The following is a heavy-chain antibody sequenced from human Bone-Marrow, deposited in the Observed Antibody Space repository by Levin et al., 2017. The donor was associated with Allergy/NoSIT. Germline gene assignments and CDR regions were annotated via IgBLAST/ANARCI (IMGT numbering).Heavy chain of an antibody. J-gene: IGHJ4*02. CDR2: INHGGNT. CDR3: ARPGRKCTGDNCYSWADY. Sequence: PSETLSLTCAVYGGSFTDYYWSWIRQSPGKGLEWIGQINHGGNTVYNPSLKSRVTISVDTSKKQFSLKMSPMTAADTAVYYCARPGRKCTGDNCYSWADYWGRGTQVTVSS. D-gene: IGHD2-15*01. CDR1: GGSFTDYY. V-gene: IGHV4-34*01.